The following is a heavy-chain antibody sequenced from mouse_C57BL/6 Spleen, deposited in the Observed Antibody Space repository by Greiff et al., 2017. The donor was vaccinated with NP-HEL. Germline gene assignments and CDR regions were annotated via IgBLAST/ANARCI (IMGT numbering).Heavy chain of an antibody. V-gene: IGHV1-9*01. CDR3: AKGAYYYGSSPAWFAY. D-gene: IGHD1-1*01. J-gene: IGHJ3*01. CDR1: GYTFTGYW. CDR2: ILPGSGST. Sequence: QVQLQQSGAELMKPGASVKLSCKATGYTFTGYWIEWVKQRPGHGLEWIGEILPGSGSTNYNEKFKGKATFTADTSSNTAYMQLSSLTTDDSAIYYCAKGAYYYGSSPAWFAYWGQGTLVTVSA.